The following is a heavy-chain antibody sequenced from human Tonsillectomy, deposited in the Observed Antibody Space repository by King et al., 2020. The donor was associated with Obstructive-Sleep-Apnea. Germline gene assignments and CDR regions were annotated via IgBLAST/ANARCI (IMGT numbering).Heavy chain of an antibody. CDR2: ISWNSLTI. CDR3: AKDIGGGGQYEILTGYFDY. Sequence: VQLVESGGGLIQPGRSLRLSCAASGFIFDDYAIHWVRHAPGKGLEWGSSISWNSLTIEYAESVKGRFTISRDNAKNSVYLQMNSLRAEDTAFYYCAKDIGGGGQYEILTGYFDYWGQGTQVTVSS. CDR1: GFIFDDYA. V-gene: IGHV3-9*01. J-gene: IGHJ4*02. D-gene: IGHD3-9*01.